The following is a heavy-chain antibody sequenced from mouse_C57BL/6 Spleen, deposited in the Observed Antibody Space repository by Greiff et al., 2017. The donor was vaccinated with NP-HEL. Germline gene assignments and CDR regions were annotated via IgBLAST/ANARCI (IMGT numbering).Heavy chain of an antibody. J-gene: IGHJ3*01. CDR1: GFTFSDYY. CDR2: ISNGGGST. V-gene: IGHV5-12*01. CDR3: ASLIYYDYDAGY. D-gene: IGHD2-4*01. Sequence: DVHLVESGGGLVQPGGSLKLSCAASGFTFSDYYMYWVRQTPEKRLEWVAYISNGGGSTYYPDTVKGRFTISRDNAKNTLYLQMSRLKSEDTAMYYCASLIYYDYDAGYWGQGTLVTVSA.